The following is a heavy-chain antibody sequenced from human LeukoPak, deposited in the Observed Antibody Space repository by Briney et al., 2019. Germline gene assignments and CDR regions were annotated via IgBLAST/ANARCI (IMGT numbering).Heavy chain of an antibody. CDR3: ARFRYSSIIVGFDY. V-gene: IGHV2-70*11. CDR1: GFSLSTSGMC. J-gene: IGHJ4*02. Sequence: GSGPTLVNPTQTLTLTCTFSGFSLSTSGMCVSWIRQPPGKALEWLARIDWDDDKYYSTSLKTRLTISKDTSKNQVVLTMTNMDPVDTATYYCARFRYSSIIVGFDYWGQGTLVTVSS. CDR2: IDWDDDK. D-gene: IGHD6-13*01.